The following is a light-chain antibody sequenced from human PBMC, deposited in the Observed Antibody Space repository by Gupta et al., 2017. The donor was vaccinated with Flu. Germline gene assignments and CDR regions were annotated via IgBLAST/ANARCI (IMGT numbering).Light chain of an antibody. J-gene: IGKJ4*01. CDR1: QSVSTY. CDR3: QQYNNWVT. V-gene: IGKV3-15*01. Sequence: EIVMTQSPATLSVSPGETATLSCRASQSVSTYLAWYQQKPGQAPRLLIYGGSTRATGTPARFSGSGSGTESTLTISSLQSEDFAVYSCQQYNNWVTFGGGTKVEIK. CDR2: GGS.